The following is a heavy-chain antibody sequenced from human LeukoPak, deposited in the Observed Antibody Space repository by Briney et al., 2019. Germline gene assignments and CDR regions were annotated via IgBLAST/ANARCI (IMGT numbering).Heavy chain of an antibody. D-gene: IGHD3-10*01. CDR2: ISAYNGNT. CDR1: GYTFTSYG. J-gene: IGHJ5*02. V-gene: IGHV1-18*01. Sequence: GASVKVSCKASGYTFTSYGISWVRQAPGQGLEWMGWISAYNGNTNYAQKLQGRVTMTTDTSTSTAYMELRSLRSDDTAVYYCANMVRGVIEWFDPWVQGTLGNVSS. CDR3: ANMVRGVIEWFDP.